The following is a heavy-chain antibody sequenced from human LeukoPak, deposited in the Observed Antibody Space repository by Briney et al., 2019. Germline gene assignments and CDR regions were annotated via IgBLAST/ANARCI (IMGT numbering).Heavy chain of an antibody. Sequence: SDPVSLLYTLSSGSICTSHYYWSWIRQPPGKGLNWIGSVYYSGSTYYNPSLKSRVTISVDTSKNQFSLKLSSVAAADTAVYYCARRTLAGLYYYYYHMDVWGKGTTVTVSS. CDR3: ARRTLAGLYYYYYHMDV. V-gene: IGHV4-39*07. D-gene: IGHD6-19*01. CDR1: SGSICTSHYY. CDR2: VYYSGST. J-gene: IGHJ6*03.